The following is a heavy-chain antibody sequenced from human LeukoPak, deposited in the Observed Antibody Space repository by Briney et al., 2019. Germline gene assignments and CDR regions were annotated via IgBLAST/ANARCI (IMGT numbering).Heavy chain of an antibody. J-gene: IGHJ5*02. CDR3: ARAPADYDFWSGYYHGGRGWFDP. Sequence: SETLSLTCAVYGGSFSGYYWSWVRQPPGKGLEWIGEINHSGSTNYNPSLKSRVTISVDTSKNQFSLKLSSVTAADTAVYYCARAPADYDFWSGYYHGGRGWFDPWGQGTLVTVSS. V-gene: IGHV4-34*01. D-gene: IGHD3-3*01. CDR1: GGSFSGYY. CDR2: INHSGST.